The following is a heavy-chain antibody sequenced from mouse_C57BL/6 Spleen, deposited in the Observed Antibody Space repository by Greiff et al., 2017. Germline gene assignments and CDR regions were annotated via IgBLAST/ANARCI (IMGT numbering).Heavy chain of an antibody. D-gene: IGHD1-1*01. J-gene: IGHJ1*03. CDR2: IDPEDGEP. CDR3: AEGHYYGSSYDWYFDV. Sequence: ELQLQQPGAELVQPGASVKLSCTASGFHIKDYYMHWVKQRTEQGREWIGRIDPEDGEPKFVPKFQGKATIPADPSSNTADLQLSSLTSDDTAVYYCAEGHYYGSSYDWYFDVWGTGTTVTVSS. V-gene: IGHV14-2*01. CDR1: GFHIKDYY.